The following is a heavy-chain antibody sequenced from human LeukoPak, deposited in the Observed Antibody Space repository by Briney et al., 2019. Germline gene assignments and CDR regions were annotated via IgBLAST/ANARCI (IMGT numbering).Heavy chain of an antibody. D-gene: IGHD2-15*01. CDR2: IYYSGST. CDR3: VAGSASAFDI. CDR1: GGSISSSSYY. Sequence: PSETLSLTCTVSGGSISSSSYYWGWIRQPPGKGLEWIGSIYYSGSTNYNPSLKSRVTISVDTSKNQFSLKLSSVTAADTAVYYCVAGSASAFDIWGQGTMVTVSS. V-gene: IGHV4-39*07. J-gene: IGHJ3*02.